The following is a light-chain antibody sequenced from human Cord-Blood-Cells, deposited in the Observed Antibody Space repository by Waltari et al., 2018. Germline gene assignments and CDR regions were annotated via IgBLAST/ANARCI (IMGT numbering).Light chain of an antibody. V-gene: IGKV3-15*01. CDR2: GAS. J-gene: IGKJ4*01. CDR3: QKYNDWPLT. CDR1: QSVSRD. Sequence: EIVMTQSPATLSVSPGEGATLSCRASQSVSRDLAWYQQKPGQAPRLLLSGASTRATNIPGRFTGSGSGTDFTLTITSLQSGDVAVYYCQKYNDWPLTFGGGTKVEIK.